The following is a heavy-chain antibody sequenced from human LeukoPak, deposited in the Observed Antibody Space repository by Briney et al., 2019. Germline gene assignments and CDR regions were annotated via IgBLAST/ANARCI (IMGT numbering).Heavy chain of an antibody. V-gene: IGHV3-48*01. D-gene: IGHD4-17*01. CDR3: AKVRPRLVTTVTTFDY. CDR1: GFTFSSYS. CDR2: ISSSSSTI. Sequence: PGGSLRLSCAASGFTFSSYSMNWVRQAPGKGLEWVSYISSSSSTIYYADSVKGRFTISRDNAKNSLYLQMNSLRAEDTAVYYCAKVRPRLVTTVTTFDYWGQGTLVTVSS. J-gene: IGHJ4*02.